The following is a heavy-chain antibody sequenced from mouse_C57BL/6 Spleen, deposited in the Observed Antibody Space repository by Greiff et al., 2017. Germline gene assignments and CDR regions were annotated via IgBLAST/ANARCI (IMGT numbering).Heavy chain of an antibody. Sequence: EVKLVESGTVLARPGASVKMSCKTSGYTFTSYWMHWVKQRPGQGLEWIGAIYPGNSDTSYNQKFKGKAKLTAVTSASTAYMELSSLTNEDSAVYYCTRRLTGRGGDFDYWGQGTTLTVSS. CDR2: IYPGNSDT. CDR3: TRRLTGRGGDFDY. D-gene: IGHD4-1*01. CDR1: GYTFTSYW. J-gene: IGHJ2*01. V-gene: IGHV1-5*01.